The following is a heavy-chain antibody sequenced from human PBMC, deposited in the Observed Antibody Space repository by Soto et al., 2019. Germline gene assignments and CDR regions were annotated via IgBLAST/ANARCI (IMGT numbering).Heavy chain of an antibody. CDR3: GGGSDAEYFQH. CDR2: IYYSGST. V-gene: IGHV4-59*01. CDR1: GGSISSYY. J-gene: IGHJ1*01. D-gene: IGHD2-15*01. Sequence: SDTLSLTCTVSGGSISSYYWSWIRQPPGKGLEWIGYIYYSGSTNYNPSLKSRVTISVDTSKNQFSLKLSSVTAADTAVYYCGGGSDAEYFQHWGQGTLVTVS.